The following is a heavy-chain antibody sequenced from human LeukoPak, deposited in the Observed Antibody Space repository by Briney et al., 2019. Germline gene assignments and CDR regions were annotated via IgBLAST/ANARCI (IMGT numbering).Heavy chain of an antibody. D-gene: IGHD4-17*01. Sequence: GESLKISCQASGSRFATYWIGWVRQMPGKGLEWMGIIFPADSDTRYSPSFQGQVTISADKSTTTAYLQWRSLKASDTAMYYCARPTYADHLDDNWGQGTLVTVSS. CDR2: IFPADSDT. CDR3: ARPTYADHLDDN. J-gene: IGHJ4*02. CDR1: GSRFATYW. V-gene: IGHV5-51*01.